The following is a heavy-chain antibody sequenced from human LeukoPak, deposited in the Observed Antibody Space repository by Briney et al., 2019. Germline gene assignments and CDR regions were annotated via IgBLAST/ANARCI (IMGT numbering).Heavy chain of an antibody. V-gene: IGHV4-34*01. J-gene: IGHJ4*02. CDR1: GGSFSGYY. Sequence: SETLSLSCAVSGGSFSGYYWSWIRQPPGKGLEWIGAINDSGSTYYNPSLKSRVTISGDKSKNQLSLKLNSVTAADTAVYYCARGGVGIAARRFDYWGQGTLVTVSS. D-gene: IGHD6-6*01. CDR3: ARGGVGIAARRFDY. CDR2: INDSGST.